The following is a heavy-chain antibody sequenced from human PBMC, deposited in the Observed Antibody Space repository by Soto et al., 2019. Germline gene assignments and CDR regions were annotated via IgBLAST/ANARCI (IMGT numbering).Heavy chain of an antibody. J-gene: IGHJ4*02. CDR1: GFTLSGID. CDR2: MSYDGSNQ. CDR3: AKGRWYTSSSPSDC. Sequence: ESGGGVVQPGRSLRLSCAASGFTLSGIDMHWVRQAPGKGPEWVAVMSYDGSNQYYADSVKGRFTISRDISKSTLYLQMNSLRTEDTAVYYCAKGRWYTSSSPSDCWGQGTLVTVSS. V-gene: IGHV3-30*18. D-gene: IGHD6-6*01.